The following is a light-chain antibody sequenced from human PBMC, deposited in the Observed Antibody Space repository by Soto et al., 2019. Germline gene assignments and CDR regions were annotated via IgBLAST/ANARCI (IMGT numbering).Light chain of an antibody. V-gene: IGLV2-14*01. CDR3: SSYTSTSTLYV. Sequence: QSALTQPASVSGSPGQSITISCTGTSSDVGGYNYVSWYQQHPGKAPKLMIYEVSSRPSGVSNRFSGSKSGNTASLTISGLQAEDEADYYCSSYTSTSTLYVFGSGTKVPS. CDR1: SSDVGGYNY. CDR2: EVS. J-gene: IGLJ1*01.